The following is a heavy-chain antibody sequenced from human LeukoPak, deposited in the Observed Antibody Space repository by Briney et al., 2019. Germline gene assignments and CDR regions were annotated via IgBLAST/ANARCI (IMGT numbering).Heavy chain of an antibody. J-gene: IGHJ6*02. CDR1: GYTFTSYY. CDR3: ARGELRFLEQGRNYYYYGMDV. V-gene: IGHV1-46*01. CDR2: INPSGGST. D-gene: IGHD3-3*01. Sequence: ASVKVSCKASGYTFTSYYMHWVRQAPGQGLEWMGIINPSGGSTSYAQKFQGRVTMTRDTSTSTVYMELSSLRSEDTAVYYGARGELRFLEQGRNYYYYGMDVWGQGTTVTVSS.